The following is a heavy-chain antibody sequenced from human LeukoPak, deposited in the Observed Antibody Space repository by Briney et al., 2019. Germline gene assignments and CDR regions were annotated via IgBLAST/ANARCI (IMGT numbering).Heavy chain of an antibody. D-gene: IGHD3-22*01. CDR2: FDPEDGET. CDR1: GYTLTELS. Sequence: ASVKVSCKVSGYTLTELSMHWVRQAPGKGLEWMGGFDPEDGETIYAQKFQGRVTMTEDTSTDTAYMELSSLRSEDTAVYYCATAGYDSSGYLFDYWGQGTLVTVSS. CDR3: ATAGYDSSGYLFDY. V-gene: IGHV1-24*01. J-gene: IGHJ4*02.